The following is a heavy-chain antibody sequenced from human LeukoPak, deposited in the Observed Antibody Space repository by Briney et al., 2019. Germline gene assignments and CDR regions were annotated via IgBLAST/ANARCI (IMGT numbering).Heavy chain of an antibody. CDR2: INPNSGVT. J-gene: IGHJ5*02. CDR1: GYTFTGYY. CDR3: ARDLSAAGSTSPNWFDP. Sequence: GASVKVSCKASGYTFTGYYMHWVRQAPGQGLEWMGWINPNSGVTNYAQKFQGRVTMTRDTSISTAYMELSRLRSDDTAVYYCARDLSAAGSTSPNWFDPWGQGTLVTVSS. D-gene: IGHD6-13*01. V-gene: IGHV1-2*02.